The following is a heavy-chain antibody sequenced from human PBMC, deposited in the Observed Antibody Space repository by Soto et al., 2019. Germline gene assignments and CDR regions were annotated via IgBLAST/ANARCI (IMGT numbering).Heavy chain of an antibody. Sequence: QVQLVESGGGVVQPGRSLRLSCAASGFTFSSYAMHWVRQAPGKGLEWVAVISYDGSNKYYADSVKGRFTISRDNSKNTLYLQMNSLRAEDTAVYYCARGGVLSDTAFGYWGQGTLVTVSS. CDR2: ISYDGSNK. D-gene: IGHD5-18*01. CDR3: ARGGVLSDTAFGY. CDR1: GFTFSSYA. J-gene: IGHJ4*02. V-gene: IGHV3-30-3*01.